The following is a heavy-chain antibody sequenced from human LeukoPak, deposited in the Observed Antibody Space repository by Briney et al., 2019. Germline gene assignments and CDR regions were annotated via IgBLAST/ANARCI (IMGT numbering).Heavy chain of an antibody. CDR1: GGSISSGGYS. CDR2: IYHSGST. J-gene: IGHJ3*02. V-gene: IGHV4-30-2*01. D-gene: IGHD4-17*01. Sequence: PSQTLSLTCAVSGGSISSGGYSWSWIRQPPGKGLEWIGYIYHSGSTYYNPSLKSRVTISVDRSKNQFSLKLSSVTAADTAVYYCARPYGDRIIDAFDIWGQGTMVTVSS. CDR3: ARPYGDRIIDAFDI.